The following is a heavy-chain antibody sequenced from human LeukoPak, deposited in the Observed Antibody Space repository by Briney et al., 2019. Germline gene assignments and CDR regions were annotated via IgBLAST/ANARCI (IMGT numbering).Heavy chain of an antibody. J-gene: IGHJ3*02. D-gene: IGHD3-10*01. Sequence: APVKVSCKASGHTFTGYYMHCVRQAPGQGLEWMGWINPNSGGTNYAQKFQGRVTMTRDTSISTAYMELSRLRSDDTAVYYCARSSHYYDAFDIWGQGTMVTFSS. CDR1: GHTFTGYY. CDR2: INPNSGGT. V-gene: IGHV1-2*02. CDR3: ARSSHYYDAFDI.